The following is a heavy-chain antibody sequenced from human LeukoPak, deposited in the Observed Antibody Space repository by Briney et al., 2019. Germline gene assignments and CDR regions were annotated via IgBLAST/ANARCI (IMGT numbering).Heavy chain of an antibody. CDR2: IVVGSGNT. Sequence: SVKVSCKASGFTFTSSAVQWVRQARGQRLEWIGWIVVGSGNTNYAQKFQERVTITRDMSASTAYMELSSLRSEDTAVYYCAASPDYYDSSGYSYYFDYWGQGTLVTISS. CDR3: AASPDYYDSSGYSYYFDY. CDR1: GFTFTSSA. D-gene: IGHD3-22*01. J-gene: IGHJ4*02. V-gene: IGHV1-58*01.